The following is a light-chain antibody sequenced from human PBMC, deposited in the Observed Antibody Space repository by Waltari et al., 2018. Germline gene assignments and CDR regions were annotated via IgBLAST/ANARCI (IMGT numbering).Light chain of an antibody. CDR2: AAS. Sequence: ETMMTQSPGTLSVSPGQRATLSCRASQSVGSNLAWYQQKPGQAPRLLIYAASTRATGIPTRFAGSASGTEFTLTISSLLSEDFAVYYCQHYDNWPPSYTFGRGTKLEIE. V-gene: IGKV3-15*01. CDR1: QSVGSN. J-gene: IGKJ2*01. CDR3: QHYDNWPPSYT.